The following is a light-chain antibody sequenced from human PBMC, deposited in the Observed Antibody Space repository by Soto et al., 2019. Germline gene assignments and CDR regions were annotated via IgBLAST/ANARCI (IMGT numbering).Light chain of an antibody. J-gene: IGLJ3*02. V-gene: IGLV2-23*01. CDR1: SSDVGSYNL. Sequence: QSVLTQPASVSGSPGQSITISCTGTSSDVGSYNLVSWYHQHPGKAPKLMIYEGSKRPSGVSNRFSGSKSGNTASLTISGLQAEDEADYYCCSFAGSGTWVFGGGTKLTVL. CDR2: EGS. CDR3: CSFAGSGTWV.